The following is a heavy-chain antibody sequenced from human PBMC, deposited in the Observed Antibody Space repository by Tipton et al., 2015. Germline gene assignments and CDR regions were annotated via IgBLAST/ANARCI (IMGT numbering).Heavy chain of an antibody. CDR3: ARDPYSSSWRGGMDV. J-gene: IGHJ6*02. V-gene: IGHV4-59*01. CDR1: GGSFSNYY. Sequence: TLSLTCTVSGGSFSNYYWTWIRQSPEKGLEWIGYIHYSGNTNYNSSLKSRVTISVDTSKNEFSLKLTSVTAADTAVYYCARDPYSSSWRGGMDVWGQGTTVTVSS. D-gene: IGHD6-13*01. CDR2: IHYSGNT.